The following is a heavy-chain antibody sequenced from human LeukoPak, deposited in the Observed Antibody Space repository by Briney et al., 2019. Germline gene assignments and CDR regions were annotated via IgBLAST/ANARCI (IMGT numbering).Heavy chain of an antibody. CDR3: ASGNGDYRPMYFQH. CDR1: GGSISSYY. Sequence: PSETLSLTCTVSGGSISSYYWSWIRQPPGKGLEWIGYIYYSGSTNYNPSLKSRVTISVDTSKNQFSLKLSSVTAADTAVYYCASGNGDYRPMYFQHWGQGTLVTVSS. J-gene: IGHJ1*01. D-gene: IGHD4-17*01. CDR2: IYYSGST. V-gene: IGHV4-59*08.